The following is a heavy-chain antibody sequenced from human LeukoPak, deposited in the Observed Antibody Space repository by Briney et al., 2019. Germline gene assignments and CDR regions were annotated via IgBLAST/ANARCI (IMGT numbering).Heavy chain of an antibody. CDR1: GFIFSSYA. Sequence: GGSLRLSCAASGFIFSSYAMSWVRQAPGKGLEWVSTISGSGGSTYYADSVKGRFTISRDNSKNTLYLQMNSLRAEDTAVYYCAKGEWIQFQLYYFDYWGQGTLVTVSS. V-gene: IGHV3-23*01. D-gene: IGHD5-18*01. J-gene: IGHJ4*02. CDR2: ISGSGGST. CDR3: AKGEWIQFQLYYFDY.